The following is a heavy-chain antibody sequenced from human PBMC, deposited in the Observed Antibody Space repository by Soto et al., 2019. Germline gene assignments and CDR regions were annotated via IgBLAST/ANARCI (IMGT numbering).Heavy chain of an antibody. CDR3: ARDLIYAGYYYYMDV. CDR1: GFTFSSYS. Sequence: EVQLVESGGGLVKPGGSLRLSCAASGFTFSSYSMNWVRQAPGKGLEWVSSINYKSHIDYADSVKGRFTISRDNAKNSLYLQMNSLRAEDRAVYFCARDLIYAGYYYYMDVWGIGTTVTVSS. D-gene: IGHD3-10*01. J-gene: IGHJ6*03. CDR2: INYKSHI. V-gene: IGHV3-21*01.